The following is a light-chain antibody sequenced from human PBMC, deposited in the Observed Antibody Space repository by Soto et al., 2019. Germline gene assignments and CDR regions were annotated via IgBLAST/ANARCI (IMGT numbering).Light chain of an antibody. J-gene: IGKJ1*01. CDR1: RSLLHSDGNTY. V-gene: IGKV2-24*01. CDR2: QIS. CDR3: MQSLQLRT. Sequence: DMVLTQTPLSSPVTLGQPASFSCRSSRSLLHSDGNTYLSWLHQRPGQPRRLLIYQISKRLSVVPDRFSGSGAGTSFTLNISSVEAQDVGIYFCMQSLQLRTFGQGTKVEIK.